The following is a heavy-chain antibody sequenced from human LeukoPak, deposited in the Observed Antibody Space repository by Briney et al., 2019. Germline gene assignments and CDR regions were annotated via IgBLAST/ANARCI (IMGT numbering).Heavy chain of an antibody. D-gene: IGHD2-21*02. J-gene: IGHJ4*02. CDR1: GFTFSANA. Sequence: PGGSLRLSCAASGFTFSANAMTWVRQAPGKGPEWVSRISCSGSTTDYTDSVKGRFTISRDNSKNTLYLQMNSLRAEDTAVYYCAKDRCGSDCPSPETNYFDDWGQGTLVTVSS. CDR3: AKDRCGSDCPSPETNYFDD. CDR2: ISCSGSTT. V-gene: IGHV3-23*01.